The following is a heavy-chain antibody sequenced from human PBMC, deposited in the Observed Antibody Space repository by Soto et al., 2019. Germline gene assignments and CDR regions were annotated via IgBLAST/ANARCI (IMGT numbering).Heavy chain of an antibody. CDR2: VKAGNGNT. J-gene: IGHJ4*02. Sequence: CTASGYTFTSYAMHWVRQSSGQRLAWMGWVKAGNGNTKYSQKFQGRVTINRDTSASTAYMELSSLRSEDTAVYYCARDGILWFGEFSYFDYWGQGTLVTVSS. D-gene: IGHD3-10*01. CDR1: GYTFTSYA. CDR3: ARDGILWFGEFSYFDY. V-gene: IGHV1-3*01.